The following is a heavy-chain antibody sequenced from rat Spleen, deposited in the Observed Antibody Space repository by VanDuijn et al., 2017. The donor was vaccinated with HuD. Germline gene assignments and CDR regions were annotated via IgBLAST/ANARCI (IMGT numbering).Heavy chain of an antibody. D-gene: IGHD1-12*02. V-gene: IGHV5-25*01. CDR2: ISTGGSNT. CDR1: GVTFSNYY. Sequence: EVQLVESGGGLVQPGRSLKLSCAASGVTFSNYYMAWVRQAPTKGLEWVASISTGGSNTYYRDSVKGRSTISRDNAKSTLYLQMDSLRSEDTATYYCARFGYYYDVNYYPYYFDSWGQGVMVTVSS. J-gene: IGHJ2*01. CDR3: ARFGYYYDVNYYPYYFDS.